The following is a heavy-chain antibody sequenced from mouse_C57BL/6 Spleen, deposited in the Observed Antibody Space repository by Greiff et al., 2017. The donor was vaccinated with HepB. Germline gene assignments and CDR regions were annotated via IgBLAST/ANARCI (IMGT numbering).Heavy chain of an antibody. D-gene: IGHD1-1*01. CDR3: ARDYGSSYAMDY. Sequence: EVKLVESGPELVKPGASVKISCKASGYSFTGYYMNWVKQSPEKSLEWIGEINPSTGGTTYNQKFKAKATLTVDKSSSTAYMQLKSLTSEDSAVYYCARDYGSSYAMDYWGQGTSVTVSS. CDR2: INPSTGGT. J-gene: IGHJ4*01. CDR1: GYSFTGYY. V-gene: IGHV1-42*01.